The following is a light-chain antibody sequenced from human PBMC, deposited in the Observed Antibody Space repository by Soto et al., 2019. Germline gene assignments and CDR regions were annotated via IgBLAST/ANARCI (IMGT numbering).Light chain of an antibody. J-gene: IGKJ5*01. CDR2: AAS. V-gene: IGKV1-9*01. CDR3: KQVTSYLLIT. CDR1: QGINSY. Sequence: DRKLNKARSFRCAYVGKRGTITCRASQGINSYLAWYQQKPGKAPKLLIYAASTLESGVPSRFSGRGSGTDFTLTISTFHPEDLATYYCKQVTSYLLITFSDGARLEIK.